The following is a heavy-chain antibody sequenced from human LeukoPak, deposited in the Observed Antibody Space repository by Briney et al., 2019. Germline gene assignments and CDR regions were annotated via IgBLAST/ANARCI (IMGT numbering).Heavy chain of an antibody. CDR1: GGSINSYY. J-gene: IGHJ4*02. Sequence: SETLPLTCTVSGGSINSYYWSWIRQPPGKGLEWIAYIYYSGSTNYNPSLKSRVTISVDTSKNQFSLKLSSVAAADTAVYYCARLATLYYSDYLDYWGLGTLVTVSS. CDR2: IYYSGST. D-gene: IGHD2/OR15-2a*01. V-gene: IGHV4-59*01. CDR3: ARLATLYYSDYLDY.